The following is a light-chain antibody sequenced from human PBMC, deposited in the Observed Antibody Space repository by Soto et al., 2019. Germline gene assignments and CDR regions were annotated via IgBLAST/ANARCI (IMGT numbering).Light chain of an antibody. J-gene: IGLJ3*02. CDR3: QVWDTSSLHWV. CDR2: DDS. CDR1: NIGSET. V-gene: IGLV3-21*02. Sequence: SYELTQPPSVSVAPGQTARITCGGNNIGSETVHWYQQKPGQAPVLVVYDDSDRPSGIPERFSGSNSGNTATLTISRVEAGDEADYYCQVWDTSSLHWVFGGGTKVTVL.